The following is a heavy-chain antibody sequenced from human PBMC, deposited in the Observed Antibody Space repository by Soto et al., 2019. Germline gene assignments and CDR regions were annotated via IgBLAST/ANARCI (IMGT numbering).Heavy chain of an antibody. CDR2: IYYSGST. D-gene: IGHD3-10*01. Sequence: SETLSLTCTVSGGSISSGDYYWSWIRQPPGKGLEWIGYIYYSGSTYYNPSLKSRVTISVDTSKNQFSLKLSSVTAADTAVYYCAADGSESYDPPYYYYGMDGWGQGTTVTVSS. V-gene: IGHV4-30-4*01. CDR3: AADGSESYDPPYYYYGMDG. J-gene: IGHJ6*02. CDR1: GGSISSGDYY.